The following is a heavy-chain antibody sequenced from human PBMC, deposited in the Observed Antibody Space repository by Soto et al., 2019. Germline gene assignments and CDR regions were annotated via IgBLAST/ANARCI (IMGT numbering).Heavy chain of an antibody. Sequence: EVQLVESGGGLVQPGGSLRLSCAASGFTVSSNYMSWVRQAPGKGLEWVSVIYSGGSTYYADSVKGRFTISRDNSKNTLYLQMNSLRAEDTAVYYCARDYDPKIAARRGMDVWGKGTTVTVSS. CDR3: ARDYDPKIAARRGMDV. V-gene: IGHV3-66*01. D-gene: IGHD6-6*01. CDR2: IYSGGST. CDR1: GFTVSSNY. J-gene: IGHJ6*03.